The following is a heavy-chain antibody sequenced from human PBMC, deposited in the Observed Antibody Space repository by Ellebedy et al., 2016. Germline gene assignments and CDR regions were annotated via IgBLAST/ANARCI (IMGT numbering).Heavy chain of an antibody. CDR3: ARVKWELLRYYYYGMDV. V-gene: IGHV3-30-3*01. CDR1: GFTFSSYA. J-gene: IGHJ6*02. Sequence: GESLKISCAASGFTFSSYAMHWVRQAPGKGLEWVAVISYDGSNKYYADSVKGRFTISRDNSKNTLYLQMNSLRAEDTAVYYCARVKWELLRYYYYGMDVWGQGTTVTVSS. D-gene: IGHD1-26*01. CDR2: ISYDGSNK.